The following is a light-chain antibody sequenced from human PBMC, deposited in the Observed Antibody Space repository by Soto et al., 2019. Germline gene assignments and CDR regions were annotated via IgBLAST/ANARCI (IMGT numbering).Light chain of an antibody. Sequence: QSVLTQAPSVSGAPGQRVTISCTGSSSNIGAGYDVHWYQQLPGTAPKLLIYGNSNRPSGVPDRFSGSKSGTSASLAITGLPAEDEADYYCQSYDSSLRGSEVFGGGTKLTVL. CDR3: QSYDSSLRGSEV. J-gene: IGLJ2*01. CDR2: GNS. V-gene: IGLV1-40*01. CDR1: SSNIGAGYD.